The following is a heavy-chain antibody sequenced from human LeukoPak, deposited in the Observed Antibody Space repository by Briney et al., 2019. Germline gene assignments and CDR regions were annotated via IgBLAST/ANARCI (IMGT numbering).Heavy chain of an antibody. Sequence: GSLRLSCAASGFTFSSYGMHWVRQAPGKGLEWEAVIWYDGSNKYYADSVKGRFTISRDNSKNTLDLQMNSLRAEDTAVYYCARDRSYDFWSGYSTPDYWGQGTLVTVSS. D-gene: IGHD3-3*01. CDR1: GFTFSSYG. CDR2: IWYDGSNK. CDR3: ARDRSYDFWSGYSTPDY. V-gene: IGHV3-33*01. J-gene: IGHJ4*02.